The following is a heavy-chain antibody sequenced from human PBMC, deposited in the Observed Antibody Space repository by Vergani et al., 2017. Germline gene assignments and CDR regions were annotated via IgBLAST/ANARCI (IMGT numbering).Heavy chain of an antibody. CDR3: AHSSPSLYCSGGSCYYYYYMDV. V-gene: IGHV2-5*01. D-gene: IGHD2-15*01. Sequence: QITLKESGPTLVKPTQTLTLTCTFSGFSLSTSGVGVGWIRQPPGKALEWLALIYWNDDKRYSPSLKSRLTITKDTSKNQVVLTMTNMDPVDTATYYCAHSSPSLYCSGGSCYYYYYMDVWGKGTTVSVSS. J-gene: IGHJ6*03. CDR2: IYWNDDK. CDR1: GFSLSTSGVG.